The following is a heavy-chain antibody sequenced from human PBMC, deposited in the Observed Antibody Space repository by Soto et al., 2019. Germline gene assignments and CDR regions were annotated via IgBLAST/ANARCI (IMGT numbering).Heavy chain of an antibody. CDR2: LNSDGSDT. V-gene: IGHV3-74*01. CDR3: PRYGHDSVDLDY. D-gene: IGHD3-3*01. Sequence: EVQLVESGGGLVQPGGSLRLSCAASGFTFSSYWMHWVRQAPGKGLLWVSRLNSDGSDTSYADSVKGRFTISRDNAKNTLYLQINSLRAEDTAVYYCPRYGHDSVDLDYWGQGTLVTVSS. J-gene: IGHJ4*02. CDR1: GFTFSSYW.